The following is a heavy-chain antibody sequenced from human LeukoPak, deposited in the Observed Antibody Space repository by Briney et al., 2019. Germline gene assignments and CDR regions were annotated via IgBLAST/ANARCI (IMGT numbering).Heavy chain of an antibody. Sequence: PGGSLRLSCAASGFTFSSYAMSWDRQAPGKGLEWVSAIIGSGGSTYYADSVKGRLTISRGNSKNTLYLQMNSLRAEDTAVYYCARDRGYYDSQWRARDYYYGMDVWGQGTTVTVSS. J-gene: IGHJ6*02. CDR3: ARDRGYYDSQWRARDYYYGMDV. CDR2: IIGSGGST. D-gene: IGHD3-22*01. V-gene: IGHV3-23*01. CDR1: GFTFSSYA.